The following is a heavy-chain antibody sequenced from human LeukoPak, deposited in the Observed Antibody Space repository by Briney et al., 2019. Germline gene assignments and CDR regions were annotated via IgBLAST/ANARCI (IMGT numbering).Heavy chain of an antibody. J-gene: IGHJ3*02. Sequence: GGSLRLSCAASGFTFSSYWMSWVRQAPGKGLEWVANINQHGTDKYYVDSVRGRFTISRDNAKNSLYLQMNSLRAEDTAVYYCARDPATIMVVTDMNGFDIWGQGTLVAVSS. CDR2: INQHGTDK. V-gene: IGHV3-7*05. D-gene: IGHD2-21*02. CDR3: ARDPATIMVVTDMNGFDI. CDR1: GFTFSSYW.